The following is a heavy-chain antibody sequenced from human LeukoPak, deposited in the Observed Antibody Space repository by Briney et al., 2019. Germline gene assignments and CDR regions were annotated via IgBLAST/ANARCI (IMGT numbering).Heavy chain of an antibody. Sequence: GASVKVSCKASGYTFTGYYMHWVRQAPGKGLEWMGGFDPEDGETIYAQKFQGRVTMTEDTSTDTAYMELSSLRSEDTAVYYCATGWSIVVVVAATDAFDIWGQGTMVTVSS. CDR3: ATGWSIVVVVAATDAFDI. V-gene: IGHV1-24*01. J-gene: IGHJ3*02. D-gene: IGHD2-15*01. CDR1: GYTFTGYY. CDR2: FDPEDGET.